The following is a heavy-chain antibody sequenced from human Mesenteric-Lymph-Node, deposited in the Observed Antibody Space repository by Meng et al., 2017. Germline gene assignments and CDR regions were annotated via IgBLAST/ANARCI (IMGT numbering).Heavy chain of an antibody. CDR3: ARGPDTDYTEPPSQH. D-gene: IGHD4-11*01. CDR2: MSYDGSNK. CDR1: GFTFSSYP. V-gene: IGHV3-30*01. J-gene: IGHJ1*01. Sequence: GQLVESGGGVVQPERSLRLSCAASGFTFSSYPMHWVRQAPGKGLEWVAFMSYDGSNKYYADSVKGRFTISRDNSKNTLYLQMNSLRAEDTAVYYCARGPDTDYTEPPSQHWGQGTLVTVSS.